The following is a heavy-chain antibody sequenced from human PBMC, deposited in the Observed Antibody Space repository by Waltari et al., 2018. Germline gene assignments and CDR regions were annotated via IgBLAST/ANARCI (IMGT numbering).Heavy chain of an antibody. CDR2: INHSGST. Sequence: QVQLQQWGAGLLKPSETLSLTCAVYGGSFSGYYWSWIRQPPGTGLEWIGEINHSGSTNYNPSLKSRVTISVDTSKNQFSLKLSSVTAADTAVYYCASLQTIAAAGTPDDGYYYYMDVWGKGTTVTVSS. V-gene: IGHV4-34*01. D-gene: IGHD6-13*01. CDR3: ASLQTIAAAGTPDDGYYYYMDV. CDR1: GGSFSGYY. J-gene: IGHJ6*03.